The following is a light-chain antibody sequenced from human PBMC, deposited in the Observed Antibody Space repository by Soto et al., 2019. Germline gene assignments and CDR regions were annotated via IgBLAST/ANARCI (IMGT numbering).Light chain of an antibody. J-gene: IGLJ3*02. CDR1: ALPQQY. V-gene: IGLV3-25*03. CDR2: KDN. Sequence: SYALTQPPSVSVSPGQTARITCSGDALPQQYAFWYQQKPGQAPVLVMCKDNERPSGIPERFSGSNSGTIATLTISGVQAEDGADYYCQSTDNSGTYRVFGGGTKLTVL. CDR3: QSTDNSGTYRV.